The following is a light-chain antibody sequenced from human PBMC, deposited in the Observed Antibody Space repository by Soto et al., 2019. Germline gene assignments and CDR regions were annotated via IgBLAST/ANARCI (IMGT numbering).Light chain of an antibody. J-gene: IGLJ3*02. CDR3: PSYDNNNHWV. V-gene: IGLV6-57*01. Sequence: NFMLTQPHSVSESPGKTVTMSCTRSSGSITNNFVQWYQQRPGSSPTTVIYKDNQRPSGVPDRFSGSIDSSSNSASLSISGLKTEDEADYYCPSYDNNNHWVFGGGTKLTVL. CDR1: SGSITNNF. CDR2: KDN.